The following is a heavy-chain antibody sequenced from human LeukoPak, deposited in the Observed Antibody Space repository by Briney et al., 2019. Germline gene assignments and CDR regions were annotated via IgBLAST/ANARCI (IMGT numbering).Heavy chain of an antibody. J-gene: IGHJ6*04. D-gene: IGHD3-10*01. V-gene: IGHV1-3*01. CDR2: INAGNGNT. CDR3: ASNVPGYYGSGARGPYYYSGMDV. CDR1: GYTFTSYA. Sequence: ASVKVSCKASGYTFTSYAMHWVRQAPGQRLEWMGWINAGNGNTKYSQKFQGRVTITRDTSASTAYMELSSLRSEDTAVYYCASNVPGYYGSGARGPYYYSGMDVWGKGTTVTVSS.